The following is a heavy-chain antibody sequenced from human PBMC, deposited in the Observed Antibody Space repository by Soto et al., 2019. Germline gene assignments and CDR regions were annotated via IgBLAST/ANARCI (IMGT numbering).Heavy chain of an antibody. J-gene: IGHJ6*02. CDR1: GGSFSGYY. CDR2: INHSGST. Sequence: SETLSLTCAVYGGSFSGYYWSWIRQPPGKGLEWIGEINHSGSTNYNPSLKSRVTISVDTSKNQFSLKLSSVTAADTAVYYCARERTVRGVIRYGMDVWGQGTTVTSP. V-gene: IGHV4-34*01. D-gene: IGHD3-10*01. CDR3: ARERTVRGVIRYGMDV.